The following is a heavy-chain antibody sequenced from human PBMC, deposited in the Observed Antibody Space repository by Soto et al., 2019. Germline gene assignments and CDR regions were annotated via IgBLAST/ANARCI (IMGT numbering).Heavy chain of an antibody. CDR2: IYYSGST. CDR1: GGSISSYY. CDR3: ARLATRYYFDY. J-gene: IGHJ4*02. D-gene: IGHD1-1*01. V-gene: IGHV4-59*01. Sequence: SETLSLTCAVSGGSISSYYWSWIRQPPGKGLEWIGYIYYSGSTNYNPSLKSRVTISVDTSKNQFSLKMSSVTAADTAVYYCARLATRYYFDYWGQGTLVTVSS.